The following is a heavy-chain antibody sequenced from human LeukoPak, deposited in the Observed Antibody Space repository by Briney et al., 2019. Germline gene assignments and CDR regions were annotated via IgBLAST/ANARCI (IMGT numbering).Heavy chain of an antibody. CDR3: AKGGGGYSYGYDYFDY. CDR2: INPSGGST. D-gene: IGHD5-18*01. V-gene: IGHV1-46*01. J-gene: IGHJ4*02. Sequence: ASVKVSCKASGYTFTSYYMRRVRQAPGQGLEWMGIINPSGGSTSYAQKFQGRVTMTRDTSTSTVYMELSSLRSEDTAVYYCAKGGGGYSYGYDYFDYWGQGTLVTVSS. CDR1: GYTFTSYY.